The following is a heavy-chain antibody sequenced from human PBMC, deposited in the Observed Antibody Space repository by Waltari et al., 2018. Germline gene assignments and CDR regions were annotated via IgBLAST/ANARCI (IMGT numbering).Heavy chain of an antibody. CDR3: AIGYYVAAYFDH. CDR2: INSDGDLT. D-gene: IGHD3-16*01. V-gene: IGHV3-23*01. J-gene: IGHJ4*02. Sequence: EVQLLESGGGLVQPGGSLRLSCAASGFTFSNFAMGWVRQAPGKGLEWVSTINSDGDLTYYADSVKGRFTISRDNSKNTLYLQVSSLRAEDTAVYYCAIGYYVAAYFDHWGQGTLVTVSS. CDR1: GFTFSNFA.